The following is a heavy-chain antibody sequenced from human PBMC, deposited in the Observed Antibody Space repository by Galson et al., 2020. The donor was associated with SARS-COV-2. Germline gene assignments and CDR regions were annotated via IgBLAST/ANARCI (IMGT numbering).Heavy chain of an antibody. CDR3: ARLAIRGWYVDY. CDR1: GYSFINYA. J-gene: IGHJ4*02. V-gene: IGHV1-3*01. CDR2: ISADYDNT. Sequence: ASVKVSCKASGYSFINYAIHWVRQAPGQRPEWMGYISADYDNTKYSQKFQERFTITRDTSARTVYMELRGLRSEDTALYYCARLAIRGWYVDYWGQGTRVTVSS. D-gene: IGHD6-19*01.